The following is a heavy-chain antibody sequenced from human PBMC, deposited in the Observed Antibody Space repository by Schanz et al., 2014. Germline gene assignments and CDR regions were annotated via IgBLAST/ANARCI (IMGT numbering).Heavy chain of an antibody. CDR3: ARDGGGD. CDR1: GYTFAMYD. Sequence: QVQLVQSGAEVEKPGASVKVSCKASGYTFAMYDMNWVRQAPGQGLEWMGWINTNTANPTYAQGFTGRFVYTLDASVTTAYLEISSLKAEDTAVYYCARDGGGDWGQGTLVTVSS. J-gene: IGHJ4*02. V-gene: IGHV7-4-1*02. CDR2: INTNTANP.